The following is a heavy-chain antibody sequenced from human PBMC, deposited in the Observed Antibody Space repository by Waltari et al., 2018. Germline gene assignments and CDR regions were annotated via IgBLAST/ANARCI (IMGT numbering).Heavy chain of an antibody. CDR1: ASTIPELS. Sequence: QVQLVQSGAEVQKPGASVKVSCKVSASTIPELSMPWVRHAPGKGIDWRGGFDPEDGETSDAQKCQCRVTITTDESTSTADMELSSLRSEDTAVYYCARSPNRYSSSGDYYYGMDVGGQGTTVTVSS. CDR2: FDPEDGET. CDR3: ARSPNRYSSSGDYYYGMDV. J-gene: IGHJ6*02. V-gene: IGHV1-24*01. D-gene: IGHD6-13*01.